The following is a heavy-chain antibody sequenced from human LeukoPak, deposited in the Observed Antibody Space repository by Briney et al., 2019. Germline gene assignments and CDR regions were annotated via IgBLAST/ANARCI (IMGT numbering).Heavy chain of an antibody. CDR3: ARDLGYCTSTRCQPYFDY. J-gene: IGHJ4*02. V-gene: IGHV3-21*01. CDR1: GFTVTSTY. D-gene: IGHD2-2*01. CDR2: ISGSGTYI. Sequence: PGGSLRLSCAASGFTVTSTYITWVRQAPGRGLEWVSYISGSGTYIYYADSVKGRFTISRDNAKNSLFLQVNSLRAEDTAVFYCARDLGYCTSTRCQPYFDYWGQGTLVTVSS.